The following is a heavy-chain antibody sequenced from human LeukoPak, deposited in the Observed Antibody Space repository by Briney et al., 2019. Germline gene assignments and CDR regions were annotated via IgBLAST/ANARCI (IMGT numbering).Heavy chain of an antibody. Sequence: GASVKVSCKASGYTFVNYGISWVRQAPGQGLEWMGWISAYNGNTNYAQKFQGRVTITTDTSTSTAYMELRSLRSDDTAVYYCARDESYGDYNNWFDPWGLGTLVTVS. J-gene: IGHJ5*02. D-gene: IGHD4-17*01. CDR3: ARDESYGDYNNWFDP. V-gene: IGHV1-18*01. CDR1: GYTFVNYG. CDR2: ISAYNGNT.